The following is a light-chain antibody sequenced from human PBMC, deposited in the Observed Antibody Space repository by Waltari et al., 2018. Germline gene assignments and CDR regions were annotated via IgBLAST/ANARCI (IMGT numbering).Light chain of an antibody. J-gene: IGLJ2*01. V-gene: IGLV2-23*02. CDR2: EVS. Sequence: QSALTQPASVSGSPGQSITISCTGTSSDVGSYNLVSWYQQHPGKAPKLMIYEVSTRPSGGSKRFSGSKSGNTASLTISGLQAEDEADYYCCSYAGSSTFVVFGGGTKLTVL. CDR1: SSDVGSYNL. CDR3: CSYAGSSTFVV.